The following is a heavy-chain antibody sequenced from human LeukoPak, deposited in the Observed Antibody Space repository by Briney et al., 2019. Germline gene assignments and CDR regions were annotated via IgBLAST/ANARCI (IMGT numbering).Heavy chain of an antibody. D-gene: IGHD6-6*01. V-gene: IGHV1-69*05. CDR3: ATYSSSSTPIFDY. CDR1: GGTFSSDA. J-gene: IGHJ4*02. Sequence: GSSVDVSCKASGGTFSSDAISWVRQAPGQGLEWMGGIIPIFGTANYAQKFQGRVTITTDGSTSTAYMELSSLRSEDTAVYYCATYSSSSTPIFDYWGQGTLVTVSS. CDR2: IIPIFGTA.